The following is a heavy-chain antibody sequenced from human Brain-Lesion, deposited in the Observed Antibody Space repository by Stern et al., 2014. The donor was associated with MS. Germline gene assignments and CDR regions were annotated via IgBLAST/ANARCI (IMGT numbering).Heavy chain of an antibody. CDR3: ARRELDGGFDLRYNWFDP. Sequence: QLVESGPGLVKPSETLSLTCTVSGGFISRSSYYWAWIRQPPGKGLEWIGSIYYSGSTDYTPPLKNGVTISVDTPRNQFSLKLTSVTAADTAIYYCARRELDGGFDLRYNWFDPWGQGTLVTVSS. D-gene: IGHD5-12*01. CDR2: IYYSGST. V-gene: IGHV4-39*01. J-gene: IGHJ5*02. CDR1: GGFISRSSYY.